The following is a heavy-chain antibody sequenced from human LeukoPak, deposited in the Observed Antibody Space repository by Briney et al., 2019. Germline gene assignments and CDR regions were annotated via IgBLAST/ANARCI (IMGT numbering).Heavy chain of an antibody. Sequence: SETLSHTCTVSGGSISDDYWTWIRQPPGKGLEWIGYIYNSGSTNYNPSLKSRVTMSVDTSKNQFSLNLRSVTAADTAVYYCASHSTTNKRSAFAIWGQGTMVTVSS. D-gene: IGHD2/OR15-2a*01. V-gene: IGHV4-59*01. CDR3: ASHSTTNKRSAFAI. CDR2: IYNSGST. J-gene: IGHJ3*02. CDR1: GGSISDDY.